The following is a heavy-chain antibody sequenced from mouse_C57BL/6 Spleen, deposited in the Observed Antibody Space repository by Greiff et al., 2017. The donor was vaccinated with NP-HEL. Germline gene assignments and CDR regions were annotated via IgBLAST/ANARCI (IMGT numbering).Heavy chain of an antibody. CDR1: GYAFTNYL. CDR2: INPGSGGT. V-gene: IGHV1-54*01. J-gene: IGHJ2*01. Sequence: QVHVKQSGAELVRPGTSVKVSCKASGYAFTNYLIEWVKQRPGQGLEWIGVINPGSGGTNYNEKFKGKATLTADKSSSTAYMQLSSLTSEDSAVYFCARGGYYGSIYYFDYWGQGTTLTVSS. D-gene: IGHD1-1*01. CDR3: ARGGYYGSIYYFDY.